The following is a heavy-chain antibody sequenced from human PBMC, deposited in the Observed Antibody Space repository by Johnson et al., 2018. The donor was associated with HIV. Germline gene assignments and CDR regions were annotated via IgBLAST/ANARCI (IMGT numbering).Heavy chain of an antibody. CDR3: ARGAYSSSWHASDASDI. J-gene: IGHJ3*02. CDR2: ISYDGSNQ. D-gene: IGHD6-13*01. V-gene: IGHV3-30*04. CDR1: GFTFSSYA. Sequence: QVQLVESGGGVVQPGRSLRLSCAASGFTFSSYAMHWVRQAPGKGLEWVAVISYDGSNQYYADSVKGRFTISRDNSKNTLYLQMNSLRAEDTAVYYCARGAYSSSWHASDASDIWGQGTMVTVSS.